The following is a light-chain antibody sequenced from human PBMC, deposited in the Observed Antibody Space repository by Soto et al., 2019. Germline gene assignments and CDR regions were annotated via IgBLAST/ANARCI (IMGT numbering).Light chain of an antibody. V-gene: IGKV1-39*01. CDR1: QTISYS. J-gene: IGKJ2*01. CDR2: AAS. CDR3: QQTLDNSHI. Sequence: DIQMTHSPSSLSASVGDRVTITCRAIQTISYSLKWYQQKPGKAPTLLIYAASSLQSWVPSRFSGSVSGKDFTLTISSLQTEDFATYYCQQTLDNSHIFGQGSKLEIK.